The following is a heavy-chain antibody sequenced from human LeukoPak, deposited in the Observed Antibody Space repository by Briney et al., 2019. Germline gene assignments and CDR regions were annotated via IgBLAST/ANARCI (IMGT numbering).Heavy chain of an antibody. J-gene: IGHJ4*02. CDR2: IYYSGST. V-gene: IGHV4-39*01. CDR1: GGSISSSSYY. Sequence: SETLSLTCTVSGGSISSSSYYWGWIRQPPGKGLEWIGSIYYSGSTYYNPSLKSRVTTSVDTSKNQFSLKLSSVTAADTAVYYCARHGKMPYFDYWGQGTLVTVSS. CDR3: ARHGKMPYFDY. D-gene: IGHD1-1*01.